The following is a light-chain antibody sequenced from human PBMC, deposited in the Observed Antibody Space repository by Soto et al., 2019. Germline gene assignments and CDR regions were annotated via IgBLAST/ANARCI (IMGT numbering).Light chain of an antibody. J-gene: IGLJ2*01. V-gene: IGLV1-44*01. CDR2: TNN. CDR3: AAWDDSLNAVV. CDR1: TSNLGGNT. Sequence: QPVLTQPPSVSGTPEHKVSISCSGSTSNLGGNTVNWYQQLPGTAPKLLIYTNNQRPSGVPDRFSGSKSGTSASLAISGLRSEDEADFYCAAWDDSLNAVVFGGGTKVTVL.